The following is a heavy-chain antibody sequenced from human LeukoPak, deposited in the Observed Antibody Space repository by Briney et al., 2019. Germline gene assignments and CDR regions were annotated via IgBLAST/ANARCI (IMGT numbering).Heavy chain of an antibody. V-gene: IGHV3-30*03. J-gene: IGHJ4*02. CDR3: ATDHGFHYGAYFDY. CDR1: GFTFNSFG. D-gene: IGHD4-17*01. Sequence: GGSLRLSCAASGFTFNSFGMHWTRQAPGKGLEWVAVISYDGSNKYSAGSVKGRFTISRDNSKNTLYLQMNSLRPEDTAVYYCATDHGFHYGAYFDYWGQGTLVTVSS. CDR2: ISYDGSNK.